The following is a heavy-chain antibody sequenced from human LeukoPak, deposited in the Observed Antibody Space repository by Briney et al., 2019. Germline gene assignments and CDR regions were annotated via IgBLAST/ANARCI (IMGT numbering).Heavy chain of an antibody. Sequence: ASVKVSCKASGYTFTGYYMHWVRQAPGQGLEWMGWINPNTGDTNYAQKFKGRVTMTRDTSITTAYMELRWMGSDDAAVYYCATGGRSSWLHDYDYWGQGTLVTVSS. CDR3: ATGGRSSWLHDYDY. CDR1: GYTFTGYY. CDR2: INPNTGDT. V-gene: IGHV1-2*02. D-gene: IGHD6-13*01. J-gene: IGHJ4*02.